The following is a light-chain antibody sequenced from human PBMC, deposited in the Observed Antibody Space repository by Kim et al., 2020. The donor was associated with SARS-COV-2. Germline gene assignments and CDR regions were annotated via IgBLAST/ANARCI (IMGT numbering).Light chain of an antibody. CDR3: MQGSHRRPT. J-gene: IGKJ4*01. CDR1: QNLVHGDVNTY. V-gene: IGKV2-30*02. CDR2: KVS. Sequence: PASLSCMSSQNLVHGDVNTYLNWSQQRPGQSPRRLIYKVSNRDSGAPYRFSGSGSGTDFTLKISRVEAEGVGVYYCMQGSHRRPTFGGGTKVDIK.